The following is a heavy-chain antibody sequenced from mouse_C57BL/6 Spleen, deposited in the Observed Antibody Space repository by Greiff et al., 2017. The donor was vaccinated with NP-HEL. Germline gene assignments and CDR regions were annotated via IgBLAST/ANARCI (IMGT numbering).Heavy chain of an antibody. J-gene: IGHJ2*01. CDR1: GYTFTSYW. Sequence: QVHVKQPGAELVKPGASVKMSCKASGYTFTSYWITWVKQRPGQGLEWIGDIYPGSGSTNYNEKFKSKATLTVDTSSSTAYMQLSSLTSEDSAVYYCARAPSYYYGSSYSPGYFDYWGQGTTLTVSS. CDR2: IYPGSGST. D-gene: IGHD1-1*01. CDR3: ARAPSYYYGSSYSPGYFDY. V-gene: IGHV1-55*01.